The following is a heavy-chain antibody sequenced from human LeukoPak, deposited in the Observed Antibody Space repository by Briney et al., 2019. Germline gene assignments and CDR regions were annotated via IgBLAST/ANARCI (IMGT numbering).Heavy chain of an antibody. CDR1: GYTFTSYG. CDR2: INAYSGNT. V-gene: IGHV1-18*01. Sequence: ASVKVSCKASGYTFTSYGISWVRQAPGQGLEWMGWINAYSGNTNRAQKLQGRVTMTTDTSTSTAYMELRSLRSDDTAVYYCAREGGRHYDSSGYYPLDYGMDVWGQGPRSPSP. J-gene: IGHJ6*02. CDR3: AREGGRHYDSSGYYPLDYGMDV. D-gene: IGHD3-22*01.